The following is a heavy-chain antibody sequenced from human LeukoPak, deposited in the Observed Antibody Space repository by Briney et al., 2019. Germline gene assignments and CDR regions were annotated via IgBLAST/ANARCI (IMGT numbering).Heavy chain of an antibody. CDR2: VNRDGSET. V-gene: IGHV3-7*03. J-gene: IGHJ4*02. CDR3: AKDSRDGYNYSFIDY. CDR1: GFTLSNHW. Sequence: PGGSLRLSCAASGFTLSNHWMTWVRQVPGRGPEWVANVNRDGSETYYLDSVKGRFTISKDNAKNSLYLQMNSLRAEDTALYYCAKDSRDGYNYSFIDYWGQGTLVTVST. D-gene: IGHD5-24*01.